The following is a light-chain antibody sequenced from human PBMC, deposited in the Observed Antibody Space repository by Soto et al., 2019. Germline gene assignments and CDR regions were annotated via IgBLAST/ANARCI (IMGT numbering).Light chain of an antibody. CDR2: GNS. V-gene: IGLV1-40*01. CDR3: QSYDNSLSGSWV. J-gene: IGLJ3*02. Sequence: QSVLTQPPSVSGAPGQRVTISCTGSSSNIGAGYDVHWYQQLPGTAPKLLISGNSNRPSGVPGRFSGSKSGTSASLAITGLQAEDEADYYCQSYDNSLSGSWVFGGGTKLTVL. CDR1: SSNIGAGYD.